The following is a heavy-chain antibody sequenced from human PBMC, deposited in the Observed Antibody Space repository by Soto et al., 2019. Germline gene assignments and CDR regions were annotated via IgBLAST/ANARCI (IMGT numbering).Heavy chain of an antibody. CDR2: INAGNGNT. CDR1: GYAFTSYA. Sequence: ASVKVSCKGSGYAFTSYAMHCVRHSPRQRLEWMGWINAGNGNTKYSPKFQDRVTMTIDTSTSTAYMELRSLRSDDTAVYYCARAGAAPYYYYGMDVWGQGTRVTVSS. J-gene: IGHJ6*02. D-gene: IGHD2-15*01. V-gene: IGHV1-3*01. CDR3: ARAGAAPYYYYGMDV.